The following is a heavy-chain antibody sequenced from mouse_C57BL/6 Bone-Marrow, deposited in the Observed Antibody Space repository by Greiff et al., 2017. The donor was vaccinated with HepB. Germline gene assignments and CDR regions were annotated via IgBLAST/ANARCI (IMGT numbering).Heavy chain of an antibody. V-gene: IGHV1-7*01. J-gene: IGHJ1*03. Sequence: VQLQQSGAELAKPGASVKLSCKASGYTFTSYWMHWVKQRPGQGLEWIGYINPSSGYTKYNQKFKDKATLTADKSSSTAYRQLSSLTYEDSAVDYCARSPQVYYGRSYWYFDVWGTGTTGTVSS. CDR2: INPSSGYT. CDR1: GYTFTSYW. D-gene: IGHD1-1*01. CDR3: ARSPQVYYGRSYWYFDV.